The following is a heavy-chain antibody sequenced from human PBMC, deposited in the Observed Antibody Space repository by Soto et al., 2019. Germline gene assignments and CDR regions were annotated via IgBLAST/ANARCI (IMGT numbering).Heavy chain of an antibody. CDR3: ARVEYSSGWYYYYGMDV. CDR2: ISAYNGNT. Sequence: ASVKVSCKASGYTFTSYGISWARQAPGQGLEWMGWISAYNGNTNYAQKLQGRVTMTTDTSTSTAYMELRSLRSDDTAVYYCARVEYSSGWYYYYGMDVWGQGTTVTVSS. CDR1: GYTFTSYG. J-gene: IGHJ6*02. V-gene: IGHV1-18*04. D-gene: IGHD6-19*01.